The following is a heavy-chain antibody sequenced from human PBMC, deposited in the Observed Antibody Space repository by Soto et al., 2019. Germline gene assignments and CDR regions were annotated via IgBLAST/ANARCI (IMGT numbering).Heavy chain of an antibody. Sequence: QVQVVESGGGVVQPGRSLRLSCATSGFPFSSYGMHWVRQAPGKGLEWVALIWPDGSNTYYADSVKGRFTVSRDNSKNTMYLYMDSLRAEDTALYYWAAWTPSAHFDTWGQGTLVTVSS. CDR1: GFPFSSYG. CDR3: AAWTPSAHFDT. J-gene: IGHJ4*02. V-gene: IGHV3-33*01. CDR2: IWPDGSNT. D-gene: IGHD2-15*01.